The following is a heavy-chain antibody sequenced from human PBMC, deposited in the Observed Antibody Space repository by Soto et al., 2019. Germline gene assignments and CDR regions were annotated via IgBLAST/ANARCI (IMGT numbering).Heavy chain of an antibody. V-gene: IGHV4-59*08. Sequence: QVQLQESGPGLVKPSETLSLTCTVSGGSISSYYWSWIRQPPGKGLEWIGYIYYSGSTNYNPSLRSRVTLSGDTSRKQLSLKLSSVTAADTAVYYCARLDSSGYYDYWGQGTLVTVSS. CDR1: GGSISSYY. CDR2: IYYSGST. D-gene: IGHD3-22*01. CDR3: ARLDSSGYYDY. J-gene: IGHJ4*02.